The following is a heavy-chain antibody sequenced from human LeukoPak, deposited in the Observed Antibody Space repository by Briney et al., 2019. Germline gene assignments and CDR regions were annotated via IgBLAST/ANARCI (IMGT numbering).Heavy chain of an antibody. V-gene: IGHV3-53*01. CDR3: ATLLLWFGDHTVH. D-gene: IGHD3-10*01. J-gene: IGHJ4*02. CDR2: FYSGSGGST. CDR1: GFXVSSNY. Sequence: GGSLRLSCVASGFXVSSNYMTWVRQAPGKGLEWVSVFYSGSGGSTYYADSVKGLFTISRDNSKNTLYLQMNSLRTEDTAVYYCATLLLWFGDHTVHWGQGTPGTVSS.